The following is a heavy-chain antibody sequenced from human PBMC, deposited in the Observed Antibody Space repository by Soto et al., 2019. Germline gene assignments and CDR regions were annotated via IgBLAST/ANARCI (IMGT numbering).Heavy chain of an antibody. D-gene: IGHD6-19*01. V-gene: IGHV3-23*01. J-gene: IGHJ4*02. CDR1: GFTFSSYA. CDR3: AKAGIAVAGTSYFDY. CDR2: ISGSGGST. Sequence: WWSLGLSCAASGFTFSSYAMSWVRQAPGKGLEWVSAISGSGGSTYYADSVKGRFTISRDNSKNTLYLQMNSLRAEDTAVYYCAKAGIAVAGTSYFDYWGQGTLVTVSS.